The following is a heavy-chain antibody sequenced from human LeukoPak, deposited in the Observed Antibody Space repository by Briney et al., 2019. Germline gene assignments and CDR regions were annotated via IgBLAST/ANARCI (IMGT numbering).Heavy chain of an antibody. CDR3: ARDPYDSSWGLCYFDY. J-gene: IGHJ4*02. V-gene: IGHV3-30-3*01. CDR2: ISNDGGAK. D-gene: IGHD3-22*01. CDR1: GFIFSSYA. Sequence: GGSLRLSCTASGFIFSSYAMHWVRQAPGKGLEWGAVISNDGGAKHYADSVKGRFTISRDNAKNSLYLQMNSLRAEDTAVYYCARDPYDSSWGLCYFDYWGQGNLVTVSS.